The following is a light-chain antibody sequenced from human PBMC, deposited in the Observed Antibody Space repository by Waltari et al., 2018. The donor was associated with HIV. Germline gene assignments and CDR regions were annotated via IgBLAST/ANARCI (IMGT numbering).Light chain of an antibody. J-gene: IGLJ2*01. CDR3: AAWDDSLGGSVV. V-gene: IGLV1-44*01. Sequence: QSVLTQPPSASGAPGQRVSISCSGGNSNIGRYAVSWYQQLPGTAPKLLIYSNTPPPSGVPGRFSGSKSGTPASLAIGGLPAGDEADYYCAAWDDSLGGSVVFGGGTKLTV. CDR1: NSNIGRYA. CDR2: SNT.